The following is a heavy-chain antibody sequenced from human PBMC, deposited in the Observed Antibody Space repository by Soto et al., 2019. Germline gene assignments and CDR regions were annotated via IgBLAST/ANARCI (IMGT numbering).Heavy chain of an antibody. CDR3: AKPNPKGYSSSWPPFDY. V-gene: IGHV3-23*01. CDR2: ISGSGGST. J-gene: IGHJ4*02. CDR1: GFTFSSYA. Sequence: GGSLRLSCAASGFTFSSYAMSWVRQAPGKGLEWVSAISGSGGSTYYADSVKGRFTISRDNSKNTLYLQMNSLRAEDTAVYYCAKPNPKGYSSSWPPFDYWGQGTLVTVSS. D-gene: IGHD6-13*01.